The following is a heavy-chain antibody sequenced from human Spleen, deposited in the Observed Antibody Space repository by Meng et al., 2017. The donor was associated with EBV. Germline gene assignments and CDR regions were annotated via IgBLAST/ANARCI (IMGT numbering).Heavy chain of an antibody. CDR2: INTNTGNP. V-gene: IGHV7-4-1*02. D-gene: IGHD3-22*01. CDR1: GYTFTSYA. Sequence: QVHLVQSGSELKKPGAPVTVSCKASGYTFTSYAMNWVRQAPGQGLEWMGGINTNTGNPTYAQGFTGRFVFSLDTSVSTAYLQISSLKAEDTAVYYCARYYDRGGYYYYFDYWGQGTLVTVSS. CDR3: ARYYDRGGYYYYFDY. J-gene: IGHJ4*02.